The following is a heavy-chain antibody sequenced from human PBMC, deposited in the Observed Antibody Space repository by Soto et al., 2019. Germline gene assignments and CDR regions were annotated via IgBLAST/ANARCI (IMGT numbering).Heavy chain of an antibody. CDR3: AQGEYGSGWPI. J-gene: IGHJ4*02. CDR2: ISGSGGNT. V-gene: IGHV3-23*01. Sequence: EVQLLESGGDLVQPGGSLRLSCEASGFTFSNYGMNWVRQAPGKGLEWVSGISGSGGNTDYIDSVKGRFTISRDNSKNMLYLQIRSLRVEDTALYFCAQGEYGSGWPIWGQGTLVTVSP. CDR1: GFTFSNYG. D-gene: IGHD6-19*01.